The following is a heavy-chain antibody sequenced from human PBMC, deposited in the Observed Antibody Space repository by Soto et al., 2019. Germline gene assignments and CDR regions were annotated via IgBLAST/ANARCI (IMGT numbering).Heavy chain of an antibody. D-gene: IGHD6-19*01. Sequence: SETLSLTCAVYGGSFSGYYCSWIRQPPGKGLEWIGEINHSGSTNYNPSLKSRVTISVDTSKNTLYLQMNSLRAEDTAVYYCAKDHSSGWDFDYWGQGTLVTVSS. CDR3: AKDHSSGWDFDY. J-gene: IGHJ4*02. V-gene: IGHV4-34*01. CDR2: INHSGST. CDR1: GGSFSGYY.